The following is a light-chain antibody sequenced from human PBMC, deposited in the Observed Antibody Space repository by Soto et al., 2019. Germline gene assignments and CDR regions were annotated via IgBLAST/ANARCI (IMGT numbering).Light chain of an antibody. CDR3: QQRSNWIT. J-gene: IGKJ5*01. Sequence: EIVLAESPATLSLSPGEKKTLSCRASQSVSSYLAWSQQKPGQAPRLLIYDASNRATGIPARFSGSGSGTDFTLTISSLEPEDFAVYYCQQRSNWITFGQGTRLEIK. CDR1: QSVSSY. CDR2: DAS. V-gene: IGKV3-11*01.